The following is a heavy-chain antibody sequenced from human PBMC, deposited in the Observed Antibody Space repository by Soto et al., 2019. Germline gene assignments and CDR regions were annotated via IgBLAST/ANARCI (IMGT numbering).Heavy chain of an antibody. CDR2: IDHSGST. CDR3: ARGPYDSSGFYSAFDI. J-gene: IGHJ3*02. Sequence: LSLTCAVSGGSISSGAYSWSWIRQPPGKGLEWIGYIDHSGSTYYSPSLKSRVTVSVDRSKNQFSLKLSSVTAADTAVFYCARGPYDSSGFYSAFDIWGQGTMVTVSS. CDR1: GGSISSGAYS. D-gene: IGHD3-22*01. V-gene: IGHV4-30-2*01.